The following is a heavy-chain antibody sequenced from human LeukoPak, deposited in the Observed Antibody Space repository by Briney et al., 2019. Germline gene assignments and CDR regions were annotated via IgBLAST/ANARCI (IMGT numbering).Heavy chain of an antibody. CDR1: GFSFDDYA. CDR2: ISADGDST. V-gene: IGHV3-43*02. Sequence: GGSLRLSCAVAGFSFDDYAMYWVRQAPGKGLQWVSVISADGDSTYYADSVTGRFTISRDNSKNSLYLQMNSLRSEDTAFYYCAKDQAPYYYATTGYPDYWGQGTLVTVSS. CDR3: AKDQAPYYYATTGYPDY. J-gene: IGHJ4*02. D-gene: IGHD3-22*01.